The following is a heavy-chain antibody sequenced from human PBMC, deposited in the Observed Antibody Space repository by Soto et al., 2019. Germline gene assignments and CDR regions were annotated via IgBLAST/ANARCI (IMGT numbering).Heavy chain of an antibody. J-gene: IGHJ4*02. CDR1: GYTFTGYY. CDR3: ATQRDYGDYGAFDY. V-gene: IGHV1-2*04. CDR2: INPNSGGT. D-gene: IGHD4-17*01. Sequence: QVQLVQSGAEVKKPGASVKVSCKASGYTFTGYYMHWVRQAPGQGLEWMGWINPNSGGTNYAQKFQGWVTMTRDTSISTAYMELSRLRSDDTAVYYCATQRDYGDYGAFDYWAREPWSPSPQ.